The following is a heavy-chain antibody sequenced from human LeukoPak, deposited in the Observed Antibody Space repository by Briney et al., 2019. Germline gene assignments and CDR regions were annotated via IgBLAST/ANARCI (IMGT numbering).Heavy chain of an antibody. CDR3: ARPAGYSGYDLIY. CDR1: GYTFTGYG. J-gene: IGHJ4*02. D-gene: IGHD5-12*01. Sequence: ASVKVSCKTSGYTFTGYGITWVRQAPGQGLEWMGWISVYSGNTDYAQKLQGRVTMTTDTSTNTAYMELRNLRSDDTAVYYCARPAGYSGYDLIYWGQGTLVTVSS. V-gene: IGHV1-18*01. CDR2: ISVYSGNT.